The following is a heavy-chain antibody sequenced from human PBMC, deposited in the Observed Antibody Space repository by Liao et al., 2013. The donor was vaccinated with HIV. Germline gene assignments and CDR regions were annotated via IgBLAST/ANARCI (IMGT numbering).Heavy chain of an antibody. D-gene: IGHD2-15*01. Sequence: QVQLQESGPGLVKPSQTLSLTCTVSGGSINSGGYYWSWIRQPAGKGLEWIGHIYTSGSTNYNPSLKSRVTISLDTSNNQFSLKLSSVTAADTAVYYCARTTGYCTGGSCYFDPYWHLDLWGRGTWSLSPQ. CDR3: ARTTGYCTGGSCYFDPYWHLDL. V-gene: IGHV4-61*02. CDR2: IYTSGST. J-gene: IGHJ2*01. CDR1: GGSINSGGYY.